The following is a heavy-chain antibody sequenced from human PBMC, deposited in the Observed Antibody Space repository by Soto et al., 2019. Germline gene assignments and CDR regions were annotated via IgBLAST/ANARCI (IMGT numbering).Heavy chain of an antibody. CDR1: GYSFTSYW. J-gene: IGHJ6*02. CDR2: IYPGDSDT. CDR3: ARHHGSPGSYFGMDV. Sequence: PGESLKISCKGSGYSFTSYWINWVRQMPGKGLEWMGIIYPGDSDTRYSPSFQGQVTISADKSISTAYLQWGSLKASDTAMYYCARHHGSPGSYFGMDVWGQGTTVTVSS. V-gene: IGHV5-51*01. D-gene: IGHD6-13*01.